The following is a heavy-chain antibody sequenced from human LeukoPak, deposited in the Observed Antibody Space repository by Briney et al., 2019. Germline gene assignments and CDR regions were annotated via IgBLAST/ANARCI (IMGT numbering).Heavy chain of an antibody. D-gene: IGHD4-23*01. Sequence: SETLSLTCAVYGGSFSGYYWSWIRQPPGKGLEWIGRIYTSGSTNYNPSLKSRVTMSVDTSKNQFSLKLSSVTAADTAVYYCARAGRSTVVTNFDYWGQGTLVTVSS. V-gene: IGHV4-59*10. J-gene: IGHJ4*02. CDR3: ARAGRSTVVTNFDY. CDR2: IYTSGST. CDR1: GGSFSGYY.